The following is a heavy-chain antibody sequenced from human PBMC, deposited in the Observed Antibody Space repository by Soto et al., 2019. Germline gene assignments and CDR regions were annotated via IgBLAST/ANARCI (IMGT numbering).Heavy chain of an antibody. CDR2: IFHSGST. CDR3: ARGKVTMIVVDEAFDV. V-gene: IGHV4-30-2*01. D-gene: IGHD3-22*01. CDR1: GGSISSGGYS. J-gene: IGHJ3*01. Sequence: QVQLQESGSGLVKPSQTLSLTCVVSGGSISSGGYSWSWIRQPPGKGLEWIGYIFHSGSTYYNPSLESRVTISVDRSKNQFSLKLSSVTAADTAVYYCARGKVTMIVVDEAFDVWGQGTMVTVSS.